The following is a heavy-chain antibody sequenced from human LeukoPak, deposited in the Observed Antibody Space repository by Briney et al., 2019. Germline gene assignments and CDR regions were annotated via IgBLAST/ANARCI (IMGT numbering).Heavy chain of an antibody. CDR2: IYYSGST. Sequence: SETLSLTCTVSGGSISSHYWSWIRQSPGKGLEWIGYIYYSGSTNYNPSLKSRVTISVDTSKNQFSLKLSSVTAADTAVYYCARTTDNFWSGYLGPRDYYYMDVWGKGTTVTVSS. J-gene: IGHJ6*03. CDR1: GGSISSHY. V-gene: IGHV4-59*11. D-gene: IGHD3-3*01. CDR3: ARTTDNFWSGYLGPRDYYYMDV.